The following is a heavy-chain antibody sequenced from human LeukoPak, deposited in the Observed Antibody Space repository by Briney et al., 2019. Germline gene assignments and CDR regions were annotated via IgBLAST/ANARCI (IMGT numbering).Heavy chain of an antibody. CDR2: INEDGSEK. J-gene: IGHJ4*02. D-gene: IGHD6-19*01. CDR1: GFTFRKHW. CDR3: ARDGRPRIAVVGTFGTDY. Sequence: PGGSLRLSCAATGFTFRKHWMSWVRQAIGKGLECVAKINEDGSEKHYVDSVKGRFTISRDNARNSLSLQMNNLRAEDTAVYYCARDGRPRIAVVGTFGTDYWGQGTLVTVSS. V-gene: IGHV3-7*01.